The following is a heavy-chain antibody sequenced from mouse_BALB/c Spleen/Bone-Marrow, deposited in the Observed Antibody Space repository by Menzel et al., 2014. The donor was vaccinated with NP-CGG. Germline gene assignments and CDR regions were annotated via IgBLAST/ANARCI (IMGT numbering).Heavy chain of an antibody. CDR3: ARLEGNYGSTFAY. V-gene: IGHV1-61*01. D-gene: IGHD1-1*01. CDR2: IHPSDTET. Sequence: QVQLQQSGAELVRPGASVKLSCKASDYSFTSYWMNWVKQRPGHGLEWIGMIHPSDTETRLNQRFKDKATLTVDKSSSTAYMQLNSPTSEDSAVYYCARLEGNYGSTFAYWGQGTLVTVSA. J-gene: IGHJ3*01. CDR1: DYSFTSYW.